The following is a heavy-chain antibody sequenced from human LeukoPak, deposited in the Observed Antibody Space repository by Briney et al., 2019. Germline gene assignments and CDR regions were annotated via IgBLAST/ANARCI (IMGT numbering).Heavy chain of an antibody. Sequence: GGSLRLSCAASGFTFSSYGMHWVRQAPGKGLEWVAVIWYDGSNKYYADSVKGRFTISRDNSKNTLYLQMNSLRAEDTAVYYCARDLRSFTPNYYFDYWGQGTLVTVSS. J-gene: IGHJ4*02. D-gene: IGHD3-3*02. CDR3: ARDLRSFTPNYYFDY. V-gene: IGHV3-33*01. CDR1: GFTFSSYG. CDR2: IWYDGSNK.